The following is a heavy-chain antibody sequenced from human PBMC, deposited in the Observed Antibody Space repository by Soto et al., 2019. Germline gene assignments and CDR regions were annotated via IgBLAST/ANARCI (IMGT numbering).Heavy chain of an antibody. CDR3: ARGGGSDSFDY. CDR1: GASITFGGYS. J-gene: IGHJ4*02. D-gene: IGHD1-26*01. V-gene: IGHV4-30-2*01. Sequence: SETLSLTCTVSGASITFGGYSWSWIRQTPGKGLEWIGYINHLETTFYNPSFESRLTLSIDRAQNQFSLKLHSMSAADRAVYFCARGGGSDSFDYWGQGILVTVSS. CDR2: INHLETT.